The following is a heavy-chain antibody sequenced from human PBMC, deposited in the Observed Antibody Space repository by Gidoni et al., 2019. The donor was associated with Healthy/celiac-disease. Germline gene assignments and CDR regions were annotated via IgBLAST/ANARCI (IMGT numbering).Heavy chain of an antibody. V-gene: IGHV4-61*01. Sequence: QLQESGPGLVKHSETLSLTCTVSGGSVSSGSYYWSWIRQPPGKGLEGIGYIYYSGSTNYNPSLKSRVTISVDTSKNQFSLKLSSVTAADTAVYYCANLGAYYFDYWGQGTLVTVSS. CDR2: IYYSGST. CDR3: ANLGAYYFDY. CDR1: GGSVSSGSYY. J-gene: IGHJ4*02.